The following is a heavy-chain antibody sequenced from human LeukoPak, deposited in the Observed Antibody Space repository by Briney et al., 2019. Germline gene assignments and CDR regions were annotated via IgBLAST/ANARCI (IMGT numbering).Heavy chain of an antibody. CDR2: ISYDGSNK. J-gene: IGHJ4*02. Sequence: GGSLRLSCAASGFTFSSYGMHWVRQAPGKGLEWVAVISYDGSNKYYADSVKGRFTISRDNSKNTLYLQMNSLRAEDTAVYYCVRDGGPSYFDYWGQGTLVTVSS. V-gene: IGHV3-30*03. CDR1: GFTFSSYG. CDR3: VRDGGPSYFDY. D-gene: IGHD3-16*01.